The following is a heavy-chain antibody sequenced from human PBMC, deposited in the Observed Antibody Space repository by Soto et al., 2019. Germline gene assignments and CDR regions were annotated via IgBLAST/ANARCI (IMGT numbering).Heavy chain of an antibody. CDR2: IYWDDDK. CDR1: GFSLSTSGVG. CDR3: AHSRQLMVPGVPLFDY. J-gene: IGHJ4*02. Sequence: QITLKESGPTLVKPTQTLTLTCTFSGFSLSTSGVGVGWIRQPPGKALEWLALIYWDDDKRYSPSLKSRLTITKDTSKNQVVLTMTNMDPVDTATYYCAHSRQLMVPGVPLFDYWGQGTLVTVSS. D-gene: IGHD3-10*01. V-gene: IGHV2-5*02.